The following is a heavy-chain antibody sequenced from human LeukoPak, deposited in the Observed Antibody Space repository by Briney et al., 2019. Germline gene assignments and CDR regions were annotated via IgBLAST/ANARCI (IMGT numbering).Heavy chain of an antibody. CDR1: GGSISSSSYY. J-gene: IGHJ5*02. CDR2: IYYSGST. Sequence: SETLSLTCTVSGGSISSSSYYWGWIRQPPGKGLEWIGSIYYSGSTYYNPSLKSRVTISVDASKNQFSLKLSSVTAADTAVYYRARAVPFDPWGQGTLVTVSS. CDR3: ARAVPFDP. V-gene: IGHV4-39*07. D-gene: IGHD2-2*01.